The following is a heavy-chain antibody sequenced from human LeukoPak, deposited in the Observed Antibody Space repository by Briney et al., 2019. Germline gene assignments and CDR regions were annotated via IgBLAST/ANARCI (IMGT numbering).Heavy chain of an antibody. CDR2: ISGSGRTT. J-gene: IGHJ3*02. V-gene: IGHV3-23*01. CDR1: GFTFNTYA. Sequence: GGSLRLSCAASGFTFNTYAMSWVRQAPGKGLEWVSGISGSGRTTYYADSVKGRFTISRDNSKNTLFLQMNSLRAEDTAVYYCAKDRRELDVFDIWGQGTMVTVSS. CDR3: AKDRRELDVFDI.